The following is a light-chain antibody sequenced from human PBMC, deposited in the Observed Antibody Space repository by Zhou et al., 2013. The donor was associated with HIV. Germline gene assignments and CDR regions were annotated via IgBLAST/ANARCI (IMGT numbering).Light chain of an antibody. CDR1: QSISSY. Sequence: DIQMTQSPSTLSASVGDRVTITCRASQSISSYINWYQQKPGKAPKLLIYAASSLQSGVPSRFSGSGSGTEFSLSISSLQPEDSATYYCQQSYSTPPTFGQGTRLEI. V-gene: IGKV1-39*01. CDR2: AAS. J-gene: IGKJ5*01. CDR3: QQSYSTPPT.